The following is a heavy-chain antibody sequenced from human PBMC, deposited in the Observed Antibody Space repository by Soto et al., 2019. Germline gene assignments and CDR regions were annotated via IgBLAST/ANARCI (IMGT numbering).Heavy chain of an antibody. J-gene: IGHJ6*02. V-gene: IGHV3-30-3*01. Sequence: GGSLRLSCAASGFTFSSYAMHWVRQAPGKGLEWVAVISYDGSNKYYADSVKGRFTISRDNSKNTLYLQMNSLRAEDTAVYYCATEGDSSGWYGPKDGMDVWGQGTKVTVSS. CDR3: ATEGDSSGWYGPKDGMDV. D-gene: IGHD6-19*01. CDR1: GFTFSSYA. CDR2: ISYDGSNK.